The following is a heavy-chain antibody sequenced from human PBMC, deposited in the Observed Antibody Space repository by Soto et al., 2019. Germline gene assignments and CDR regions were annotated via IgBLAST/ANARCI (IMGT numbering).Heavy chain of an antibody. V-gene: IGHV3-23*01. D-gene: IGHD3-22*01. CDR2: ISGSGGST. CDR3: ASHPLTMTYLDY. CDR1: GFTFSSYA. Sequence: VQLLESGGGLVQPGGSLRLSCAASGFTFSSYAMSWVRQAPGKGLEWVSAISGSGGSTYYADSVKGRFTISRDNAKNTVYLQMNSLRAEDTAVYYCASHPLTMTYLDYWGQGTLVTVSS. J-gene: IGHJ4*02.